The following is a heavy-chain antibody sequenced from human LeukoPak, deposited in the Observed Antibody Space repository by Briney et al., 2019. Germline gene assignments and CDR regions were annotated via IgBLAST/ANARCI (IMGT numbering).Heavy chain of an antibody. Sequence: SDTVSLTCTVSGYSISSGYYRGWIRPPPGNGLEWIGTIYRSRSTYSNPSLRGRVTISVDASKNQFSLKLSSVTAADTAVYYCARTGAGYYYYYMDVWGKGTTVTVSS. J-gene: IGHJ6*03. D-gene: IGHD1-26*01. CDR2: IYRSRST. V-gene: IGHV4-38-2*02. CDR3: ARTGAGYYYYYMDV. CDR1: GYSISSGYY.